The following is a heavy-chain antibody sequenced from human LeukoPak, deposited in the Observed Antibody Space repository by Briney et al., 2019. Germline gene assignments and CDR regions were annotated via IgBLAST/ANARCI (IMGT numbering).Heavy chain of an antibody. Sequence: GSLRLSCAASGFTVSSNYMSWVRQAPGKGLEWVSVIYSGGSTYYADSVKGRFTISRDNSKNTLYLQMNSLRAEDTAVYYCARDLDDILTGYYTDYWGQGTLVTVSS. V-gene: IGHV3-66*01. CDR3: ARDLDDILTGYYTDY. J-gene: IGHJ4*02. D-gene: IGHD3-9*01. CDR1: GFTVSSNY. CDR2: IYSGGST.